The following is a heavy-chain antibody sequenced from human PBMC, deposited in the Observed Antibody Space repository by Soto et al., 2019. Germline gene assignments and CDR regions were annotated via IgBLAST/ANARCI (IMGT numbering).Heavy chain of an antibody. CDR3: VREGVRFASTGYPSPYFVW. V-gene: IGHV4-30-4*01. D-gene: IGHD3-9*01. J-gene: IGHJ4*02. Sequence: QVQLQESGPRLVRPSETLSLTCNVSRGPISGDYYWTWIRQPPGKGLEWIGYIFYSGSTYYNPSPKSRATMSEDPSMMQFSLGPSSVPAAYSAVYYCVREGVRFASTGYPSPYFVWWGQGNLVTVSS. CDR2: IFYSGST. CDR1: RGPISGDYY.